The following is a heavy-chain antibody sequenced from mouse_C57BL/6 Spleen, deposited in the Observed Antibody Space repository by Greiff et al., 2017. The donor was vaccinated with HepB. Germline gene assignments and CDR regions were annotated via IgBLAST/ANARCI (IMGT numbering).Heavy chain of an antibody. CDR1: GYAFSSYW. Sequence: QVQLKQSGAELVKPGASVKISCKASGYAFSSYWMNWVKQRPGKGLEWIGQIYPGDGDTNYNGKFKGKATLTADKSSSTAYMQLSSLTSEDSAVYFCARSDDGYDGWYFDVWGTGTTVTVSS. CDR2: IYPGDGDT. D-gene: IGHD2-2*01. J-gene: IGHJ1*03. V-gene: IGHV1-80*01. CDR3: ARSDDGYDGWYFDV.